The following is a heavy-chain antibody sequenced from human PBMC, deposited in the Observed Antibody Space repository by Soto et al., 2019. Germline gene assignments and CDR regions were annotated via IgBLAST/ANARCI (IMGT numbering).Heavy chain of an antibody. Sequence: QITLKESGPTLVKPTQTLTLTCSFSGFSLSSVGVGVGGIRQPPGKALEWLALIYWDDDKRYSPSLKSRLTITKDTYKNQVLLTMTNSDPVDTATYYCAHTLDWGEGRFDYWGQGTLVTVSS. CDR2: IYWDDDK. CDR1: GFSLSSVGVG. CDR3: AHTLDWGEGRFDY. V-gene: IGHV2-5*02. D-gene: IGHD7-27*01. J-gene: IGHJ4*02.